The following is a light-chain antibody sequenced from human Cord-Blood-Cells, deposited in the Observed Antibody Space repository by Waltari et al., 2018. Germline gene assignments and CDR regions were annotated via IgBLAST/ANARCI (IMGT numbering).Light chain of an antibody. CDR1: PSISSY. V-gene: IGKV1-39*01. J-gene: IGKJ2*01. Sequence: DIQMTQSPSSLSASVGDRVTITCRASPSISSYLNWYQQKPGKAPKLLIYAASSLQSGVPSRFSGSGSGTDFTLTINSLQPEDFATYYCQQSYSTHTFGQGTKLEIK. CDR3: QQSYSTHT. CDR2: AAS.